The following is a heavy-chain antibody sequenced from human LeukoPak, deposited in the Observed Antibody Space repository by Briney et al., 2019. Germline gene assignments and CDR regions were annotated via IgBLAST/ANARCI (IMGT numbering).Heavy chain of an antibody. Sequence: SETLSLTCAVYGGSFSGYYWSWIRQPPGKGLEWIGEINHSGSTNYNPSLKSRVTISVDTSKNQFSLKLSSVTAVDTAVYYCARHRGRITMVRGPFDYWGQGTLVTVSS. CDR2: INHSGST. D-gene: IGHD3-10*01. V-gene: IGHV4-34*01. CDR1: GGSFSGYY. J-gene: IGHJ4*02. CDR3: ARHRGRITMVRGPFDY.